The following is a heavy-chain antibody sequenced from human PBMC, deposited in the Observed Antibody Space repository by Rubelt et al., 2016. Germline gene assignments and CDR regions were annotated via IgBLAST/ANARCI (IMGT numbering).Heavy chain of an antibody. CDR3: ARDSGDYRFDY. V-gene: IGHV3-21*01. J-gene: IGHJ4*02. Sequence: GGVSSISSSSSYIYYADSGKGRFTISRDNSKNTLYLQMNSLRAEDTAVDYCARDSGDYRFDYWGQGTLVTVSS. D-gene: IGHD4-17*01. CDR2: ISSSSSYI.